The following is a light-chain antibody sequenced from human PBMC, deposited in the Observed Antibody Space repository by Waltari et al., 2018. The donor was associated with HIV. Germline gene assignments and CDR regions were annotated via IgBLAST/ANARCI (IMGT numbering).Light chain of an antibody. Sequence: SNVLTQPPWVSGAPGQPARITCGDNNMGIKSVHCYHQKPGQAPVLVVYDNTDRPSGIPERFSGSNSGKTATLTIRGVEAGDEADYYCQVWDTSREWVFGGGTKLTVL. CDR2: DNT. V-gene: IGLV3-21*02. CDR1: NMGIKS. J-gene: IGLJ3*02. CDR3: QVWDTSREWV.